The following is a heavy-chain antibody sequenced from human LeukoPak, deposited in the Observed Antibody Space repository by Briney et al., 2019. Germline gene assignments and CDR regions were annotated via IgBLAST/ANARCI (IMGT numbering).Heavy chain of an antibody. J-gene: IGHJ4*02. D-gene: IGHD3-3*01. V-gene: IGHV3-23*01. Sequence: PGGSLRLSCAASGFTFSSYGMSWVRQAPGKGLEWVSAISGSGGSTYYADSVKGRFTISRDNSKNTLYLQMNSLRAEDTAVYYCAKDPRPGWLELGYYFDYWGQGTLVTVSS. CDR3: AKDPRPGWLELGYYFDY. CDR2: ISGSGGST. CDR1: GFTFSSYG.